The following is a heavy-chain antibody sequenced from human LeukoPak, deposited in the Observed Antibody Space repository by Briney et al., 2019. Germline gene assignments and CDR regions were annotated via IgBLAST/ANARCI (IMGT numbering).Heavy chain of an antibody. CDR1: GYTFTSYG. CDR3: ARDPRMITFGGVIVPLDY. V-gene: IGHV1-18*01. Sequence: ASVKVSCKASGYTFTSYGISWVRQAPGQGLEWMGWISAYNGNTNYAQKLQGRVTMTTDTSTGTAYMELRSLRSDDTAVYYCARDPRMITFGGVIVPLDYWGQGTLVTVSS. J-gene: IGHJ4*02. CDR2: ISAYNGNT. D-gene: IGHD3-16*02.